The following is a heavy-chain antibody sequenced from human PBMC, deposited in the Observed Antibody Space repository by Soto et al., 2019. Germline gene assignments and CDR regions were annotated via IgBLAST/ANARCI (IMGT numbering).Heavy chain of an antibody. CDR1: GFTFSSYG. Sequence: QVQLVESGGGVVQPGRSLRLSCAASGFTFSSYGMHWVRQAPGKGLEWVAVISYDGSNKYYADSVKGRFTISRDNSKNTLYLQMNSLRAEDTAVYYCAKSSVYDYSYFDYWGQGTLVTVSS. D-gene: IGHD5-12*01. CDR3: AKSSVYDYSYFDY. V-gene: IGHV3-30*18. J-gene: IGHJ4*02. CDR2: ISYDGSNK.